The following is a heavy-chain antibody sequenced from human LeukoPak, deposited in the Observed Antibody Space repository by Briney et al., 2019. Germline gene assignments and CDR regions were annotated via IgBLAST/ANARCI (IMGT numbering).Heavy chain of an antibody. D-gene: IGHD5-12*01. CDR1: GFTFSSYW. V-gene: IGHV3-7*03. J-gene: IGHJ4*02. Sequence: GGSLRLSCAASGFTFSSYWMSWVRQPPGKGLEWVANIKEDGSVKYYVDSVKGRFTISRDNTKNALYLQMNSLRADDTAVYFCARDSTWQLDYWGQGTLITVSS. CDR2: IKEDGSVK. CDR3: ARDSTWQLDY.